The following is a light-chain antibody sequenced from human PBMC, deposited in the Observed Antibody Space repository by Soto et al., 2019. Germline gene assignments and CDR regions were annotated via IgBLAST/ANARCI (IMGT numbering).Light chain of an antibody. J-gene: IGKJ1*01. Sequence: EIVMTQSPATLSLSPGDRATLSCRASQSVSSSYLAWYQQKPGQAPGLLIYGASSRATGIPDRFSGSGSGTDFTLTISRLEPEDFAVYYCQQYGRTPWTFGQGTKVDIK. CDR2: GAS. CDR1: QSVSSSY. V-gene: IGKV3-20*01. CDR3: QQYGRTPWT.